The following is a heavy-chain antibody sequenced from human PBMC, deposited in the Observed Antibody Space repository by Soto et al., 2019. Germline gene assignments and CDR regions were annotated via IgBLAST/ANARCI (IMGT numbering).Heavy chain of an antibody. D-gene: IGHD2-2*01. CDR1: GFTFSSYD. Sequence: VGSLRLSCAASGFTFSSYDMHCVRQATGKGLEWVSAIGTAGDTYYPGSVKGRFTISRENAKNSLYLQMNSLRAGDTAVYYCARSFRYCSSTSCYAFPTAFDIWGQGTMVTVSS. CDR2: IGTAGDT. CDR3: ARSFRYCSSTSCYAFPTAFDI. J-gene: IGHJ3*02. V-gene: IGHV3-13*01.